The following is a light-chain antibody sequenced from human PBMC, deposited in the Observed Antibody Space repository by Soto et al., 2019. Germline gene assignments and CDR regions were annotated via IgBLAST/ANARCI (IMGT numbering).Light chain of an antibody. Sequence: EIVLTQSPGTLSLSPGERATLSCRASQSVSRNYLAWYQQKPGQAPRLLMYGASNRATGIPDRFRGSGSGTEFTLTISSLQSEDFAVYYCQQYNNWPPWTFGQGTKVDSK. CDR3: QQYNNWPPWT. V-gene: IGKV3D-15*01. J-gene: IGKJ1*01. CDR1: QSVSRN. CDR2: GAS.